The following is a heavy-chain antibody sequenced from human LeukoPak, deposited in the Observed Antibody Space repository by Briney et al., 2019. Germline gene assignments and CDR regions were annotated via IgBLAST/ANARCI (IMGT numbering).Heavy chain of an antibody. J-gene: IGHJ6*03. Sequence: ASVKVSCKASGYTFTGYYMHWVRQAPGQGLEWMGWINPNSGGTNYAQKFQGRVTMTRDTSISTAYMELSRLRSDDTAVYYCARLTSFHYYGSGSYEPHYYYYMDVWGKGTTVTDSS. CDR3: ARLTSFHYYGSGSYEPHYYYYMDV. CDR1: GYTFTGYY. V-gene: IGHV1-2*02. D-gene: IGHD3-10*01. CDR2: INPNSGGT.